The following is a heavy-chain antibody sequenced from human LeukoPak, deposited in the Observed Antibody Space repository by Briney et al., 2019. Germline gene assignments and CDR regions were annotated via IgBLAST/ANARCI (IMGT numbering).Heavy chain of an antibody. J-gene: IGHJ4*02. CDR1: GITFGSYA. CDR3: ARVETVQLWRAYFDY. V-gene: IGHV3-23*01. CDR2: VSGSGGST. Sequence: PGGSLRLSCAASGITFGSYAMSWVRQAPGKGLEWVSAVSGSGGSTYYADSVKGRFTISRDNSKNTLYLQMNSLRAEDTAVYYCARVETVQLWRAYFDYWGQGTLVTVSS. D-gene: IGHD5-18*01.